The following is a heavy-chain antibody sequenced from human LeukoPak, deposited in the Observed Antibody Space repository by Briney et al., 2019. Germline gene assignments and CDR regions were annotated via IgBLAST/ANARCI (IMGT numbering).Heavy chain of an antibody. J-gene: IGHJ4*02. CDR3: ARALGGFWSGYYRFDY. CDR1: GGSISSGDYY. CDR2: IYYSGST. Sequence: SGTLSLTCTVSGGSISSGDYYWSWIRQPPGKGLEWIGYIYYSGSTYYNPSLKSRVTISVDTSKNQFSLKLSSATAADTAVYYCARALGGFWSGYYRFDYWGQGTLVTVSS. D-gene: IGHD3-3*01. V-gene: IGHV4-30-4*01.